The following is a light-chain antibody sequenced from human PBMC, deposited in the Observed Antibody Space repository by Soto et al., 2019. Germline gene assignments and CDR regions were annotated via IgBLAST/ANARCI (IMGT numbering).Light chain of an antibody. CDR1: QSVSRT. J-gene: IGKJ1*01. CDR2: DAS. Sequence: EVVLTQSPATLSLSPGERANLSCRTSQSVSRTLAWYQQKSGQAPRLLIYDASNRATVITTRFSGSGSGTDFTLTISRLEPEDFAVYYCQQRYNWPQTFGQGTKVEIK. V-gene: IGKV3-11*01. CDR3: QQRYNWPQT.